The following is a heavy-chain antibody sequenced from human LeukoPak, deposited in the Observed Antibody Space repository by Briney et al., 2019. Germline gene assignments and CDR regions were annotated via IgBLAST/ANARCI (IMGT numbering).Heavy chain of an antibody. CDR2: ISISGSTI. CDR3: GRGGLVAACDH. V-gene: IGHV3-48*03. CDR1: GFTFSSYE. J-gene: IGHJ5*02. Sequence: GGSLRLSCAASGFTFSSYEMNWVRQAPGKGLEWVSFISISGSTIYYADSVKSRFTISRDNAKNTLYLQMNSLRAEDTAVYYCGRGGLVAACDHWGQGTLATVSS. D-gene: IGHD2-2*01.